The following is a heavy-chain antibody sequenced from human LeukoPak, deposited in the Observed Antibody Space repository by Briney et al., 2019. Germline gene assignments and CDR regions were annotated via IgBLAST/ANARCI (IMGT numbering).Heavy chain of an antibody. D-gene: IGHD6-19*01. V-gene: IGHV3-21*01. J-gene: IGHJ5*02. CDR2: ISSTSNFI. CDR1: GFTFSSYS. Sequence: GGSPRLSCVASGFTFSSYSMRWVRQAPGKGLEWVSSISSTSNFIYYADSVKGRFTISRDNAKNSLYLQMNSLRDEDTAVYYCARVRYSNGVFDPWGQGTLVTVSS. CDR3: ARVRYSNGVFDP.